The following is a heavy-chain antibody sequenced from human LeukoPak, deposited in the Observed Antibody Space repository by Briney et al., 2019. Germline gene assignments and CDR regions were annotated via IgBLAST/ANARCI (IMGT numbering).Heavy chain of an antibody. CDR2: MNPNSGNT. D-gene: IGHD2-2*01. V-gene: IGHV1-8*01. Sequence: ASVKVSCKASGYTFTNYDINWVRQAAGQGLEWMGWMNPNSGNTGYAQEFRGRVTMTRDTSISTAYMELSSLRSEDTAVYYCAAPPRGSIIPAASDFWGQGTLVTVSS. CDR1: GYTFTNYD. J-gene: IGHJ4*02. CDR3: AAPPRGSIIPAASDF.